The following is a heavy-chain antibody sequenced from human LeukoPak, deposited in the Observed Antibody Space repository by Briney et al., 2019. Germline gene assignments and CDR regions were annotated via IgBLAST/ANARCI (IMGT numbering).Heavy chain of an antibody. V-gene: IGHV4-39*07. CDR1: GGSISSSSYY. J-gene: IGHJ3*02. Sequence: SETLSLTCTVSGGSISSSSYYWGWIRQPPGKGLEWIGSIYYSGSTYYNPSLKSRVTMSVDTSKNQFSLKLSAVTAADTAVYYCARGDRYYYDYSGSNALDIWGQGTMVTVSS. CDR2: IYYSGST. CDR3: ARGDRYYYDYSGSNALDI. D-gene: IGHD3-22*01.